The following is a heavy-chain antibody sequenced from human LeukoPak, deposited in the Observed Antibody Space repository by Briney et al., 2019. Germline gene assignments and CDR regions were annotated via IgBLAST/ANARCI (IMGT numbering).Heavy chain of an antibody. Sequence: SETLSLTCTVAGGSISSGGYYCSWIRQHPGKGLEWIGYIYYRGSTYYNPSLKSRVTISVDTSKNQFSLKLSSVTVADTAVYYCARVTVWSGYLFDYWGQGTLVTVSS. D-gene: IGHD3-3*01. CDR3: ARVTVWSGYLFDY. V-gene: IGHV4-31*03. J-gene: IGHJ4*02. CDR2: IYYRGST. CDR1: GGSISSGGYY.